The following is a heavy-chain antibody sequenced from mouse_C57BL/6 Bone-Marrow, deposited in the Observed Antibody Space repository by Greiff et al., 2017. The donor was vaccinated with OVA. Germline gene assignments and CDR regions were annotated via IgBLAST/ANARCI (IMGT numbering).Heavy chain of an antibody. D-gene: IGHD2-4*01. J-gene: IGHJ1*03. Sequence: VQLQQSGAELVKPGASVKMSCKASGYTFTSYWITWVKQGPGQGLEWIGDIYPGSGSTNYNEKFKSKATLTVDTSSSTAYMQLSSLTSEDSAVYYCGIYYDYEGYFDVWGTGTTVTVSS. CDR1: GYTFTSYW. V-gene: IGHV1-55*01. CDR3: GIYYDYEGYFDV. CDR2: IYPGSGST.